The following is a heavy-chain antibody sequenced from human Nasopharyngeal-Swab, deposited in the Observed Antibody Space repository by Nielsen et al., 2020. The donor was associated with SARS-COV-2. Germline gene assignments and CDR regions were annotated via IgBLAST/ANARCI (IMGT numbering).Heavy chain of an antibody. V-gene: IGHV4-59*08. CDR2: IYNSGST. Sequence: SETLSLTCTVSGGSVSNYYWSWIRQPPGKGLEWIGYIYNSGSTNYNPSLKSRVTISVDTSKNQFSLKLSPVTAADTAVYYCARHYLESYYFDYWGQGTLVTVSS. CDR3: ARHYLESYYFDY. CDR1: GGSVSNYY. D-gene: IGHD3-3*01. J-gene: IGHJ4*02.